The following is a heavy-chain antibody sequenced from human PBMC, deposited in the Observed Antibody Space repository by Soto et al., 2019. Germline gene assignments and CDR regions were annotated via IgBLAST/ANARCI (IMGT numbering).Heavy chain of an antibody. V-gene: IGHV3-30-3*01. D-gene: IGHD1-26*01. Sequence: QVQLVESGGGVVQPGRSLRLSCAASGFTFSRYPMYWVRQAPGNGLEWVAVIPYDGNNKYYADSVKGRFTISRDNAKNTLYRQRDNLCQEDRGVYYCAKGVGSYYFDYWGQGTLVTVSS. CDR2: IPYDGNNK. CDR3: AKGVGSYYFDY. J-gene: IGHJ4*02. CDR1: GFTFSRYP.